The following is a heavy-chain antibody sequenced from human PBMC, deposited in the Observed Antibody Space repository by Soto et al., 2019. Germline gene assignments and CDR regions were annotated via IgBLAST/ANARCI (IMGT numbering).Heavy chain of an antibody. CDR1: GFSISSYY. Sequence: PSETLSLTCAASGFSISSYYWSWIRQPPGKGLEWIGYFYYSGSTNYNPSLKSRVNISVDTSKNQFSLKLRSVTAADTAVYYCARGSYPSIEYWGQGTLVTVSS. J-gene: IGHJ4*02. CDR3: ARGSYPSIEY. D-gene: IGHD1-26*01. CDR2: FYYSGST. V-gene: IGHV4-59*01.